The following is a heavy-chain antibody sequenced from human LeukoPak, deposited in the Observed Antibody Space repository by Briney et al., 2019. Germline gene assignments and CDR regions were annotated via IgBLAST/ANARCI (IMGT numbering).Heavy chain of an antibody. Sequence: GGSLRLSCAASGFTVSSNYMSWVRQAPGKGLEGVSVIYSGGSTYYSDSVTGRFTISRDNSKNTLYLQMNSLRAEDTAVYYCASDSSSWYGGTNWGQGTLVTVSS. CDR1: GFTVSSNY. CDR3: ASDSSSWYGGTN. V-gene: IGHV3-66*02. J-gene: IGHJ4*02. CDR2: IYSGGST. D-gene: IGHD6-13*01.